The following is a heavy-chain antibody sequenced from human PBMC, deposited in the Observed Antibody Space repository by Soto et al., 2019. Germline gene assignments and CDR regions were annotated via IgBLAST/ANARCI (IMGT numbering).Heavy chain of an antibody. Sequence: SETLSLTCIVSGGSITTSSHYWGLIRQSPGKELEWIGSFYYGRGTYYNPSLQSRVTISIDTPKNQFSLKVTSVTAADTAVYYCARHGEVDSNNIYFFDSWGQGALVTV. CDR1: GGSITTSSHY. J-gene: IGHJ4*02. D-gene: IGHD4-4*01. CDR3: ARHGEVDSNNIYFFDS. CDR2: FYYGRGT. V-gene: IGHV4-39*01.